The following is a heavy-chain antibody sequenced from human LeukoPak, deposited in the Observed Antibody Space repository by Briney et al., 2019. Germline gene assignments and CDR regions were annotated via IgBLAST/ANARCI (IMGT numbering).Heavy chain of an antibody. J-gene: IGHJ4*02. CDR3: ARPDYDSSGYADY. CDR2: IWFDGSNK. CDR1: GFTFSSYG. V-gene: IGHV3-33*01. D-gene: IGHD3-22*01. Sequence: GGSLRLSCAAPGFTFSSYGMHWVRQAPGKGLEWVAVIWFDGSNKYYADSVKGRFTISRDNSKNTLYLQMNSLRAEDTAVYYCARPDYDSSGYADYWGQGTLVTVSS.